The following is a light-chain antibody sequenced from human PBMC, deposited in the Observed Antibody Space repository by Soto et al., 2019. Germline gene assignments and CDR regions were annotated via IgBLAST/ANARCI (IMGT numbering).Light chain of an antibody. CDR1: QSVSSN. CDR3: QQYNNWPHT. Sequence: EIVMTQSPATLSVSPGERATLSCRASQSVSSNLAWYQQKPGQAPRLLIYGASTRATGIPARFSGSGSGTEFPLTISSLQSEDFAVYYCQQYNNWPHTFGQGNKREIK. V-gene: IGKV3-15*01. CDR2: GAS. J-gene: IGKJ2*01.